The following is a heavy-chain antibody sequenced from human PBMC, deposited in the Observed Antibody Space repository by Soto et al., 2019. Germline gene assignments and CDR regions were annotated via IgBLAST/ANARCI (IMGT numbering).Heavy chain of an antibody. CDR1: GFTFSSYG. CDR2: ISYDGSNK. V-gene: IGHV3-30*18. J-gene: IGHJ5*02. CDR3: AKDLDYDSSGYHPLRWFDP. Sequence: PGGSLRLSCAASGFTFSSYGMHWVRQAPGKGLEWVAVISYDGSNKYYADSVKGRFTISRDNSKNTLYLQMNSLRAEDTAVYYCAKDLDYDSSGYHPLRWFDPWGQGT. D-gene: IGHD3-22*01.